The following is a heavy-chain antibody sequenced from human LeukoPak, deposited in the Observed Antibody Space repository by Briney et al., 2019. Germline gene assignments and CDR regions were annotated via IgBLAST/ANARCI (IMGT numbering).Heavy chain of an antibody. CDR1: GFTFDDYG. D-gene: IGHD6-6*01. V-gene: IGHV3-20*04. CDR2: INWNGGST. Sequence: GGSLRLSCAASGFTFDDYGMSWVRQAPGKGLEWVSGINWNGGSTGYADSVKGRFTISRDNSKNTLYLQMNSLRAEDTAVYYCAKRAARAFFDYWGQGTLVTVSS. J-gene: IGHJ4*02. CDR3: AKRAARAFFDY.